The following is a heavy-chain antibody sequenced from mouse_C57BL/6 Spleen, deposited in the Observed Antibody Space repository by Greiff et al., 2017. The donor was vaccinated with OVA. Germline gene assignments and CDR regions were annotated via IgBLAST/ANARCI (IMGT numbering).Heavy chain of an antibody. CDR1: GYTFTSYW. V-gene: IGHV1-59*01. CDR3: ARRGRAMDY. J-gene: IGHJ4*01. Sequence: VQLQQSGAELVRPGTSVKLSCKASGYTFTSYWMHWVKHRPGQGLEWIGVIDPSDSSTNYNQKFKGQATLTVDTSSSTAYILLSSLTSEDSAVYYCARRGRAMDYWGQGTSVTVSS. CDR2: IDPSDSST.